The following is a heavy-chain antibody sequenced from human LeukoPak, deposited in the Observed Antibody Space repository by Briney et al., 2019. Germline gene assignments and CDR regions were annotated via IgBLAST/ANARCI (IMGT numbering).Heavy chain of an antibody. J-gene: IGHJ4*02. V-gene: IGHV3-21*01. CDR1: GFSFSTNT. CDR3: ARVPGDY. Sequence: PGGALRLSCAASGFSFSTNTMNWVRQAPGKGLEWVSSISSTGSYIYYADSVKGRFSISRDYAKNSLYLQMNSLRADDTAVYYCARVPGDYWGQGTLVTV. CDR2: ISSTGSYI.